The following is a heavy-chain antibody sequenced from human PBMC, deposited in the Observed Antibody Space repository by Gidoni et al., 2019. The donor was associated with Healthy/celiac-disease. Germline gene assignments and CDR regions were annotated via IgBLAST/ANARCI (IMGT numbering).Heavy chain of an antibody. CDR1: GFSLSTSGMC. CDR3: ARIGDFWSGYYHFDY. Sequence: QVTLRESGPALVKPTQPLTLTCTFSGFSLSTSGMCVSWIRQPPGKALEWLAPIDWDDDKYYSTSLKTRLTISKDTSKNQVVLTMTNMDPVDTATYYCARIGDFWSGYYHFDYWGQGTLVTVSS. CDR2: IDWDDDK. J-gene: IGHJ4*02. V-gene: IGHV2-70*01. D-gene: IGHD3-3*01.